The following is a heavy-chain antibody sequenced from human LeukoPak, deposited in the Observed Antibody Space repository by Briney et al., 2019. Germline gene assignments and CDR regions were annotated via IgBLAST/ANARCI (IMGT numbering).Heavy chain of an antibody. Sequence: SETLSLTCSVSGASVTSYYWTWIRQPPGKGLESIGHMFYSGTTNYNPSLKSRVTISMDTSKNQFSLKLTSVTAADTAVYYCAGIMPSDYSTTPWGQGTLVTVSS. CDR3: AGIMPSDYSTTP. V-gene: IGHV4-59*02. J-gene: IGHJ5*02. CDR1: GASVTSYY. CDR2: MFYSGTT. D-gene: IGHD4-11*01.